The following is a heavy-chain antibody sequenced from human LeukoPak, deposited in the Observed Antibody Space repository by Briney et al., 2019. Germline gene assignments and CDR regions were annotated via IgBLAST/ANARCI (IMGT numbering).Heavy chain of an antibody. V-gene: IGHV4-31*03. Sequence: SETLSLTCTVSGGSISSGGYYWSWIRQHPGEGLEWIGYIYYSGSTYYNPSLKSRVTISVDTSKNQFSLKLSSVTAADTAVYYCARTTSVQLWFDYWGQGTLVTVSS. CDR1: GGSISSGGYY. CDR3: ARTTSVQLWFDY. CDR2: IYYSGST. D-gene: IGHD5-18*01. J-gene: IGHJ4*02.